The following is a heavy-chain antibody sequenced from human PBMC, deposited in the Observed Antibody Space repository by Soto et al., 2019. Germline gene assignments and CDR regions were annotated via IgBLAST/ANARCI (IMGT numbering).Heavy chain of an antibody. Sequence: EVQLLESGGGLVQPGGSLRLSCAASGFTFSSYAMSWVRQAPGKGLEWVSAISGSGGSTYYADSVKGRFTISRDNSKNALYLPMNSLRAEDTAVYYCATTAGAYCSYGMGVWGQGTTVTVSS. V-gene: IGHV3-23*01. D-gene: IGHD6-13*01. CDR2: ISGSGGST. J-gene: IGHJ6*02. CDR3: ATTAGAYCSYGMGV. CDR1: GFTFSSYA.